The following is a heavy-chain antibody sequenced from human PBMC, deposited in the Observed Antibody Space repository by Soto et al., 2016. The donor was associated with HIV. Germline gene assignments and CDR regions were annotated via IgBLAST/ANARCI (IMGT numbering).Heavy chain of an antibody. Sequence: QVQLVQSGAEVKKPGASVKVSCKASGHTFTSYYMHWVRQAPGQGLEWMGIINPSGGSTSYAQKFQGRVTMTRDTSTSTVYMELSSLRSEDTAVYYCVLELWLTYYYMDVWGKGTTVTVSS. J-gene: IGHJ6*03. CDR2: INPSGGST. D-gene: IGHD5-18*01. CDR3: VLELWLTYYYMDV. CDR1: GHTFTSYY. V-gene: IGHV1-46*03.